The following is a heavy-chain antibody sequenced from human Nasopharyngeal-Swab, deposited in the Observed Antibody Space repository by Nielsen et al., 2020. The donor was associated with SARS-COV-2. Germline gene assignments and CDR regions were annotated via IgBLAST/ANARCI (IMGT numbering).Heavy chain of an antibody. V-gene: IGHV3-15*01. CDR1: GFTFSNAW. D-gene: IGHD3-3*01. CDR2: IKSKTDGGTT. J-gene: IGHJ6*02. CDR3: TTSEGGYYDFWSGHYKYYYYYGMDV. Sequence: GESLKISCAASGFTFSNAWMSWVRQAPGKGLEWVGRIKSKTDGGTTDYAAPVKGRFTISRDDSKNTLYLQMNSLKTEDTAVYYCTTSEGGYYDFWSGHYKYYYYYGMDVWGQGTTVTVSS.